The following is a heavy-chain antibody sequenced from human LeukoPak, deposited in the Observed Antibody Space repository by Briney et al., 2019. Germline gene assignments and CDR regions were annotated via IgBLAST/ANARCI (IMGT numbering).Heavy chain of an antibody. CDR1: SDFLSIYY. V-gene: IGHV4-4*07. CDR3: ESAVGAMAPHNTFDR. J-gene: IGHJ3*02. Sequence: SETLSLTCTLASDFLSIYYGRWIRQPAGKGLEWIGSIYTSGSTNYNPSLKRRVTMSVDTSKNQFSLKLSHVTAADTAGNYFESAVGAMAPHNTFDRCGQGTMVTVSS. D-gene: IGHD1-26*01. CDR2: IYTSGST.